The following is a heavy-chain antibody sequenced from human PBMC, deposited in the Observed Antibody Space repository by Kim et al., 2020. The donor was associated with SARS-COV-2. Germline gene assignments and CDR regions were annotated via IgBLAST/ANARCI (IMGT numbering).Heavy chain of an antibody. Sequence: SETLSLTCAVYGGSFSGYYWSWIRQPPGKGLEWIGEINHSGSTNYNPSLKSRVTISVDTSKNQFSLKLSSVTAADTAVYYCARYKQGRYCSSTSCYNGGVIYAFDIWGQGTMVTVSS. CDR1: GGSFSGYY. CDR2: INHSGST. J-gene: IGHJ3*02. D-gene: IGHD2-2*02. V-gene: IGHV4-34*01. CDR3: ARYKQGRYCSSTSCYNGGVIYAFDI.